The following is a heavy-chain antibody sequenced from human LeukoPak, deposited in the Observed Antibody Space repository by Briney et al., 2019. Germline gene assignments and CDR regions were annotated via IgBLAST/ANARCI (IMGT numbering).Heavy chain of an antibody. CDR2: INHSGST. V-gene: IGHV4-34*01. Sequence: SETLSLTCAVYGGSFSGYYWSWIRQPPGKGLEWIGEINHSGSTNYNPSLKSRVTISVDTSKNQFSLKLSSVTAADTAVYYCARQWLLRDYCGQGTLVTVSS. CDR1: GGSFSGYY. CDR3: ARQWLLRDY. J-gene: IGHJ4*02. D-gene: IGHD4-23*01.